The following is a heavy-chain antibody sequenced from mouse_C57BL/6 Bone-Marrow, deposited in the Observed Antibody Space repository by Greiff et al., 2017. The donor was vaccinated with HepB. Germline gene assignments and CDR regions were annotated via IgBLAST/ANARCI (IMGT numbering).Heavy chain of an antibody. D-gene: IGHD3-2*02. Sequence: QVQLQQPGAELVKPGASVKLSCKASGYTFTSYWMHWVKQRPGQGLEWIGMIHPNSGSTNYNEKLKSKATLTVDKSSSTAYMQLSSLTSEDSAVYYCAFDSSGYAVAYWGQGTLVTVSA. CDR2: IHPNSGST. CDR1: GYTFTSYW. V-gene: IGHV1-64*01. CDR3: AFDSSGYAVAY. J-gene: IGHJ3*01.